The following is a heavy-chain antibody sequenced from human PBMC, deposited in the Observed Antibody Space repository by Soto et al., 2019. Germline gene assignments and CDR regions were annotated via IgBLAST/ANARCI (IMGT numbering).Heavy chain of an antibody. V-gene: IGHV1-24*01. J-gene: IGHJ4*02. CDR1: GYTLTELS. D-gene: IGHD6-19*01. CDR3: ATFQGVAVAGAFDY. CDR2: FDPEDGET. Sequence: ASVKVSCQVSGYTLTELSMHWVRQSPGKGLEWMGGFDPEDGETIYAQMFQGRVTMTEDTSTDTAYMELSSLRSEDTAVYYCATFQGVAVAGAFDYWGQGTLITVSS.